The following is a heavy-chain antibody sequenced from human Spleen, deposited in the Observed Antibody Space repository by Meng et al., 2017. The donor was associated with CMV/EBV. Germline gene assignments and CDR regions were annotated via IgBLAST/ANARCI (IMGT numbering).Heavy chain of an antibody. CDR3: ARPLSAMTYTVAV. V-gene: IGHV3-30*04. J-gene: IGHJ4*02. CDR2: ISYDESTK. D-gene: IGHD2-2*01. CDR1: GFTFSSYA. Sequence: GGSLRLSCAASGFTFSSYAMHWVRQAPGKGLEWVAIISYDESTKYYADSAKGRFTISRDNSKNTLYLQMNSLTDEDTAVYYCARPLSAMTYTVAVWGQGTLVTVSS.